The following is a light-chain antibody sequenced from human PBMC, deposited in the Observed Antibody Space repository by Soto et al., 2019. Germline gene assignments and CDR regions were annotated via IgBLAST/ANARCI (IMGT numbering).Light chain of an antibody. Sequence: DIQMTQSPSSLSASVGDRVTITFHASQDISNYLNWYQQKPGKAPKLLIYDASNLETGVPSRFSGSGSVKDFNFTISSLQPEDIATYYCQQYGNLPMYTFGQRTKVDI. CDR3: QQYGNLPMYT. J-gene: IGKJ2*01. V-gene: IGKV1-33*01. CDR1: QDISNY. CDR2: DAS.